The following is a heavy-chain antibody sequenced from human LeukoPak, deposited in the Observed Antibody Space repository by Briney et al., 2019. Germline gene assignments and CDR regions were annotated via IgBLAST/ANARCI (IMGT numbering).Heavy chain of an antibody. CDR1: GGSISSSSYY. CDR2: IHYSGST. J-gene: IGHJ2*01. CDR3: VRLSVVSPHRYFDL. Sequence: KPSETLFLTCTVSGGSISSSSYYWGWIRQPPGKGLEWIGSIHYSGSTYYNPSLKSRVTISVDTSKNQFSLKLSSVTAADTAVYYCVRLSVVSPHRYFDLWGRGTLVTVSS. D-gene: IGHD4-23*01. V-gene: IGHV4-39*01.